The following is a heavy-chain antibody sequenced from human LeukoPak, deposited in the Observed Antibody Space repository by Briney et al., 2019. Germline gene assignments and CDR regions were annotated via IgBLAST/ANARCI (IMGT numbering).Heavy chain of an antibody. CDR2: IRYDGSNK. V-gene: IGHV3-30*02. Sequence: GGSLRLSCAASGSTFSSYGMHWVRQAPGKGLEWVAFIRYDGSNKYYADSVKGRFTISRDNSKNTLYLQMNSLRAEDTAVYYCATQTPLRYFDWLLSFDYWGQGTLVTVSS. CDR1: GSTFSSYG. D-gene: IGHD3-9*01. J-gene: IGHJ4*02. CDR3: ATQTPLRYFDWLLSFDY.